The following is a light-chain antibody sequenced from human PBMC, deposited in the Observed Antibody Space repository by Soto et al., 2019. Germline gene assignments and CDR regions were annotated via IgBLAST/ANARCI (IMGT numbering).Light chain of an antibody. J-gene: IGLJ1*01. V-gene: IGLV2-14*03. CDR1: HNDIGTYDY. CDR2: GVT. CDR3: SSFTSNRIYV. Sequence: QSAVTQPTSVSGSPGQSITISCTGNHNDIGTYDYVSWYQQHPGRAPRLLIHGVTTRPSGISGRFSASKSGLTASLTISGLQPEDEADYYCSSFTSNRIYVFGTGTKVTVL.